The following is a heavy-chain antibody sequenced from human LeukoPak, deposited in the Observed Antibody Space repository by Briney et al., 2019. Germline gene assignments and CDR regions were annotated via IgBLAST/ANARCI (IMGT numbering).Heavy chain of an antibody. CDR3: ARDSDISGWDY. CDR1: GFTVSSNY. V-gene: IGHV3-53*01. CDR2: IYSGGST. D-gene: IGHD2-15*01. J-gene: IGHJ4*02. Sequence: GGSLRLSCAASGFTVSSNYMSWVRPAPGKGLEWVSVIYSGGSTYYADSVKGRFTISRDNSKNTLYLQMNSLRAEDTAVYYCARDSDISGWDYWGQGTLVTVSS.